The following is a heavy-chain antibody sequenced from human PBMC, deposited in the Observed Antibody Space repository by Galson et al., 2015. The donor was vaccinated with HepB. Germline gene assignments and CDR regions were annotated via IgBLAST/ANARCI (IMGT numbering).Heavy chain of an antibody. Sequence: SLRLSCAASGFTFSSYGMHWVRQGPGKGLEWVGRIKTKTDGGTIDYAAPVKGRFTISRDDSKNTLYLQMNSLKTEDTAVYYCTTVRYRYNWPMHDFWGQGTLVTVSS. J-gene: IGHJ4*02. D-gene: IGHD1-20*01. CDR2: IKTKTDGGTI. CDR3: TTVRYRYNWPMHDF. V-gene: IGHV3-15*01. CDR1: GFTFSSYG.